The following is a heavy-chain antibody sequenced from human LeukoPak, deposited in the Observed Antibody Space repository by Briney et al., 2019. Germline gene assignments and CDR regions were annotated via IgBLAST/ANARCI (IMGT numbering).Heavy chain of an antibody. V-gene: IGHV3-23*01. D-gene: IGHD3-22*01. Sequence: GGSLRLSCAASGFTFGSYAMSWVRQAPGKGLERVSFISPSGDRTSNADYVEGRFTISRDNPRNTLYLQMNSLRDEDTAVYYCAIMHGYYDGSGYWVQWGQGTLVTVSS. J-gene: IGHJ4*02. CDR2: ISPSGDRT. CDR3: AIMHGYYDGSGYWVQ. CDR1: GFTFGSYA.